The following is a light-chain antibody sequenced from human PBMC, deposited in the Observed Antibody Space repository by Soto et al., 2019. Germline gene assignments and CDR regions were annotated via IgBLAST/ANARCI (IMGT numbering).Light chain of an antibody. CDR1: SSDVGSYNL. CDR3: CSYAGRSTWV. Sequence: QSALTQPASVSGSPGQSITISCTGTSSDVGSYNLVSWYQQHPGKAPKLMIYEGSKRPSGVSNRFSGSKSGNTASLTISGLQAEDEADYYCCSYAGRSTWVFCGGTKQTVL. V-gene: IGLV2-23*01. J-gene: IGLJ3*02. CDR2: EGS.